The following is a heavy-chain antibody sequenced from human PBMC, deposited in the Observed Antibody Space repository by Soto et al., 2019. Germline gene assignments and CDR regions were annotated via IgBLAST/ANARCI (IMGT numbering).Heavy chain of an antibody. Sequence: SETLSLTCNFSGDSISSNNNYWSWIRQPPGEGLEWIGFISYSGTTSYSPSLKSRVAISLDTPKNQFSLSLSSVTAADTAVYYCARGRGYSYGLDPWGQGTLVTVS. CDR1: GDSISSNNNY. CDR3: ARGRGYSYGLDP. J-gene: IGHJ5*02. D-gene: IGHD5-18*01. CDR2: ISYSGTT. V-gene: IGHV4-30-4*01.